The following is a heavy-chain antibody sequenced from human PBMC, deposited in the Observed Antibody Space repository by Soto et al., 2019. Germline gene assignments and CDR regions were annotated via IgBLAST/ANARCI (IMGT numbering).Heavy chain of an antibody. CDR2: ISGAGANT. CDR1: GFTFRDYG. Sequence: PGGSLRLSCAASGFTFRDYGMSWVRQAPGKGLEWVSGISGAGANTYYADSVQGRFTVSRDTSKNTVYLQMNSLRAEDTAVYFCAKDRDVVVVIDATATGAFDSWGQGTMVTVSS. J-gene: IGHJ3*02. CDR3: AKDRDVVVVIDATATGAFDS. D-gene: IGHD2-15*01. V-gene: IGHV3-23*01.